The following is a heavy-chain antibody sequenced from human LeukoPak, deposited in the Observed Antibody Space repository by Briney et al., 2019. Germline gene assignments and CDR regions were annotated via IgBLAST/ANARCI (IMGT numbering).Heavy chain of an antibody. Sequence: PGGSLRLSCAASGFTFSTYIMSWVRQAPGKGLEWVSAVSGSGGSTYYADSVKGRFTISRDNSKNTVYLQMNSLRAEDTAVYYCARDSDTETGWYYYGMDVWGQGTTVTVSS. V-gene: IGHV3-23*01. CDR2: VSGSGGST. CDR1: GFTFSTYI. CDR3: ARDSDTETGWYYYGMDV. D-gene: IGHD2-8*02. J-gene: IGHJ6*02.